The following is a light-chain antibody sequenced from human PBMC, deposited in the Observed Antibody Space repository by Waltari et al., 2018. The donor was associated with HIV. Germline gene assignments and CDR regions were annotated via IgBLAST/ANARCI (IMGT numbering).Light chain of an antibody. CDR1: TGTVTSRNH. CDR3: LLSYAGARPVV. J-gene: IGLJ2*01. V-gene: IGLV7-46*01. CDR2: DTN. Sequence: QAVVTQEPSLTVSPGGTVTLTCRSSTGTVTSRNHPSRFQQKPGQAPRTLIYDTNTKHSWTPARFSGSLLGGKAALTLSGAQPEDEATYYCLLSYAGARPVVFGGGTQLTVL.